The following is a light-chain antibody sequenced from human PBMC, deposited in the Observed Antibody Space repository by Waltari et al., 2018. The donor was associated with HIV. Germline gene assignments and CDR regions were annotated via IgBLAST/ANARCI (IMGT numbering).Light chain of an antibody. Sequence: IQLTQSPSFLSASVGERLTITCRATQGGGSYLAWYQQKPGKAPNLLIYSVSVLQTGVPSRFSGSGSGTEFTLTISGLQPEDFATYYCQQLKTYPLSFGGGTKVEIK. CDR2: SVS. J-gene: IGKJ4*01. CDR3: QQLKTYPLS. V-gene: IGKV1-9*01. CDR1: QGGGSY.